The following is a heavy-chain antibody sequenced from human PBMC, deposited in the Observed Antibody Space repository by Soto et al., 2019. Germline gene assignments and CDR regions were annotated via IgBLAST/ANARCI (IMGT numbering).Heavy chain of an antibody. J-gene: IGHJ4*02. Sequence: ASVKVSCKASGYTFTNYAIHWVRQAPGQRLEWMGWINAGNGNTKYSQKFQGRVTITRDTSASTAYMELSSLRSEDTAVYYCARGERYYYDSSGYFGFDYWGQGTLVTVAS. D-gene: IGHD3-22*01. CDR1: GYTFTNYA. CDR2: INAGNGNT. CDR3: ARGERYYYDSSGYFGFDY. V-gene: IGHV1-3*01.